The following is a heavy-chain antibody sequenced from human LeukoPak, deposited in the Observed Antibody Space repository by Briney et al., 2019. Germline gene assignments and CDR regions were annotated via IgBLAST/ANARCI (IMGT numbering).Heavy chain of an antibody. CDR2: INSMFGTS. V-gene: IGHV1-69*13. CDR1: GCTFSSYA. D-gene: IGHD3-10*01. J-gene: IGHJ4*02. Sequence: SVTVSCKASGCTFSSYAISWVRPAPGKGLDWMGGINSMFGTSNYAQKFQGRFTITADESKSTVYLQMSSLRAEDTAVYYCARESETSSYNGTGSYRYWGQGTLVAVSS. CDR3: ARESETSSYNGTGSYRY.